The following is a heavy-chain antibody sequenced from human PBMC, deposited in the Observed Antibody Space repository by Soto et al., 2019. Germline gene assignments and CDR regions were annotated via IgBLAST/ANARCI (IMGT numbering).Heavy chain of an antibody. CDR1: GGSISSYY. V-gene: IGHV4-59*01. CDR3: ARGEFGYSGYDYGSLVFDY. CDR2: IYYSGST. J-gene: IGHJ4*02. Sequence: SETLSLTCTVSGGSISSYYWSWIRQPPGKGLEWIGYIYYSGSTNYNPSLKSRVTISVDTSKNQFSLKLSSVTAADTAVYYCARGEFGYSGYDYGSLVFDYWGQGTLVTV. D-gene: IGHD5-12*01.